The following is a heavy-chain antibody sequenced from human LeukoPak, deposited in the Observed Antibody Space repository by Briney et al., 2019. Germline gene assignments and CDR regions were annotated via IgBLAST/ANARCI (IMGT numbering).Heavy chain of an antibody. J-gene: IGHJ6*02. CDR2: ISSSSSYT. CDR3: ASSFFDILTGYWGGMDV. D-gene: IGHD3-9*01. Sequence: PGGSLTLSCAVSGFPFRVYDMSWLRQARGRGLVWVSYISSSSSYTHYADSVGGRFTISRDNAKNSVYLQMNSLRAEDTAVYYCASSFFDILTGYWGGMDVWGQGTTVTVYS. CDR1: GFPFRVYD. V-gene: IGHV3-11*03.